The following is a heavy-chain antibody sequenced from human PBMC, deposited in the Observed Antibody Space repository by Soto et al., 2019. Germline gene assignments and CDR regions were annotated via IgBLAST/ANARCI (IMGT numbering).Heavy chain of an antibody. J-gene: IGHJ3*02. V-gene: IGHV5-51*01. CDR3: AKTLVGGGALDI. D-gene: IGHD1-26*01. Sequence: PGESLKISCKGSGYSFGNFWIAWVRQMPGKGLEWMGIVYPDDSDIRYSPSFQGQVTISADKSVSTAYLHLSTLRASDTAIYYWAKTLVGGGALDIWGQGTVVTVSS. CDR1: GYSFGNFW. CDR2: VYPDDSDI.